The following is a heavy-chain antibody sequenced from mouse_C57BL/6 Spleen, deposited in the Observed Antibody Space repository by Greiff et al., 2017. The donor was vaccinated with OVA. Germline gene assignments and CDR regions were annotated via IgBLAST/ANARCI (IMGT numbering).Heavy chain of an antibody. J-gene: IGHJ2*01. V-gene: IGHV1-15*01. Sequence: VQLQQSGAELVRPGASVTLSCKASGYTFTDYEMHWVKQTPVHGLEWIGAINPETGGTAYNQKFKGKAILTADKSSSTAYMELRSLTSEDSAVYYCTRYYYGSNEAFDYWGQGTTLTVSA. CDR2: INPETGGT. CDR1: GYTFTDYE. CDR3: TRYYYGSNEAFDY. D-gene: IGHD1-1*01.